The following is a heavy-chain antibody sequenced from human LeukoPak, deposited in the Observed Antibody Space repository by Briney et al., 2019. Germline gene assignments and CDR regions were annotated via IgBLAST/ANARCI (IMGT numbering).Heavy chain of an antibody. D-gene: IGHD2-15*01. CDR2: INHSGST. CDR3: ARSMVVPVY. CDR1: GGSFSGYY. Sequence: PSETLSLTCAVYGGSFSGYYWSWIRQPPGKGLEWIGEINHSGSTNYNPSLKSRVTISVDTSKNQFSLKLSSVTAADTAVYYCARSMVVPVYWGQGTLVTVSS. J-gene: IGHJ4*02. V-gene: IGHV4-34*01.